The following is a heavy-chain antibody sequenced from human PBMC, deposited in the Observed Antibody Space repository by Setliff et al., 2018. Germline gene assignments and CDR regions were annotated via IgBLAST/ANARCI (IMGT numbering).Heavy chain of an antibody. CDR3: ARDVFPYHYEGAFDI. J-gene: IGHJ3*02. Sequence: PSETLSLTCTVSGVSISSTSYYWDWIRQSPGKGLELIGAIYYSGSTYYNPSLKSRVSMSLNTSRNQFSLKLSSVTAADTAVYYCARDVFPYHYEGAFDIWGQGTMVTVSS. D-gene: IGHD3-22*01. V-gene: IGHV4-39*07. CDR1: GVSISSTSYY. CDR2: IYYSGST.